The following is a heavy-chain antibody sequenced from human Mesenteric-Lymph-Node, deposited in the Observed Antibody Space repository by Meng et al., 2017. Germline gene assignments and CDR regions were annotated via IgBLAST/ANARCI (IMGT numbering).Heavy chain of an antibody. CDR3: ASGRKMGDWFDP. CDR2: IIPILGIA. CDR1: GGTFSSYT. D-gene: IGHD3-16*01. V-gene: IGHV1-69*02. Sequence: SVKVSCKASGGTFSSYTISWVRQAPGQGLEWMGRIIPILGIANYAQKFQGRVTITRNTSISTVYMELSSLRSEDTAVYYCASGRKMGDWFDPWGQGTLVTVSS. J-gene: IGHJ5*02.